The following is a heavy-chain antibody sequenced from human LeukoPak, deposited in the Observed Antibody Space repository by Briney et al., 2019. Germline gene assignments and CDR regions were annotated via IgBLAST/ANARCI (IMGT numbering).Heavy chain of an antibody. CDR3: ASDEYSSSFDY. Sequence: PGGSLRLSCAASGFTFSSYWMSWVRQAPGKGLEWVANIKQDGSEEYYVDSVKGRFTISRDNAKNSLYLQMNSLRAEDTAVYYCASDEYSSSFDYWGQGTLVTVSS. CDR1: GFTFSSYW. D-gene: IGHD6-6*01. CDR2: IKQDGSEE. V-gene: IGHV3-7*01. J-gene: IGHJ4*02.